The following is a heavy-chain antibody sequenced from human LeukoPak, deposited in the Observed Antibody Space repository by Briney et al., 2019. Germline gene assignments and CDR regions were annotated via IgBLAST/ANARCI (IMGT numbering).Heavy chain of an antibody. CDR3: ARDYYDTSGYSFYY. CDR2: IYSGGST. CDR1: GFTVSSNY. J-gene: IGHJ4*02. V-gene: IGHV3-53*01. Sequence: GGSLRLSCAASGFTVSSNYMSWVRQAPGKGLEWVSVIYSGGSTYYADSVKGRFTISRDNSKSTLYLQMNSLRAEDTAVYYCARDYYDTSGYSFYYWGQGALVTVSS. D-gene: IGHD3-22*01.